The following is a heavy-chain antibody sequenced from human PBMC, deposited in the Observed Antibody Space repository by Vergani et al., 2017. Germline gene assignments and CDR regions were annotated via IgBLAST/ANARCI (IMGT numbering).Heavy chain of an antibody. CDR3: AKVAYSSSSLYYYYYMDV. CDR1: GFTFDDYA. V-gene: IGHV3-9*01. Sequence: EVQLVESGGGLVQPGRSLRLSCAASGFTFDDYAMHWVRQAPGKGLEWVSGISWNSGSIGYADSVKGRFTISRDNAKNSLYLQMNSLRADDTALYYCAKVAYSSSSLYYYYYMDVWGKGTTVTVSS. D-gene: IGHD6-6*01. CDR2: ISWNSGSI. J-gene: IGHJ6*03.